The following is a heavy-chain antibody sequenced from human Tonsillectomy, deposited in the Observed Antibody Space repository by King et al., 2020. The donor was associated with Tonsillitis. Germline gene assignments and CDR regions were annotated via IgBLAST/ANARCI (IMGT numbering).Heavy chain of an antibody. Sequence: QLVQSGGGVVQPGGSLRLSCEASGFTFSRFSMNWVRQAPGKGLDWISYISCSRSTIYYADSVKGRFTISRDNAKNSLYLQMNSLRAEDTAVYYCARLWFGELDAFDIWGQGTMVTVSS. V-gene: IGHV3-48*04. D-gene: IGHD3-10*01. CDR2: ISCSRSTI. CDR1: GFTFSRFS. J-gene: IGHJ3*02. CDR3: ARLWFGELDAFDI.